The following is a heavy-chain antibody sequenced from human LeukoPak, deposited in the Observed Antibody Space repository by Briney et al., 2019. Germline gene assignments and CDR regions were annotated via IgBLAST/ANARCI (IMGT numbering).Heavy chain of an antibody. Sequence: PSETLSLTCTVSGGSISSYYWSWIRQPPGKGLEWIGYIYYSGSTNYNPSLKSRVTISVATSKNQFSLKLSSVTAADTAVYYCARVLRFLEFRFDPWGQGNLVTVSS. D-gene: IGHD3-3*01. CDR3: ARVLRFLEFRFDP. CDR2: IYYSGST. J-gene: IGHJ5*02. V-gene: IGHV4-59*01. CDR1: GGSISSYY.